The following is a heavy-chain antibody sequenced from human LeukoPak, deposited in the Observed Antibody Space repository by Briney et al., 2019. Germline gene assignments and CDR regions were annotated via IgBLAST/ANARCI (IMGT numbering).Heavy chain of an antibody. V-gene: IGHV4-4*02. CDR1: GGSLSSSNW. CDR3: ARASTTVWAFDI. D-gene: IGHD4-17*01. CDR2: IYHSGST. J-gene: IGHJ3*02. Sequence: SETLSLTCAVSGGSLSSSNWWSWVRQRPGKGPEWIGEIYHSGSTNYNPSLKSRVTISVDKSKNQFSLKLSSVTAADTAVYYCARASTTVWAFDIWGQGTMVTVSS.